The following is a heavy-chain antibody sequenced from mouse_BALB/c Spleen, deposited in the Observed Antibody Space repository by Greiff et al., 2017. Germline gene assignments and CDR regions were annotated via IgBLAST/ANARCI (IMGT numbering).Heavy chain of an antibody. CDR1: GYTFTSYW. CDR2: INPSTGYT. D-gene: IGHD4-1*01. V-gene: IGHV1-7*01. CDR3: ARETGTRGAWFAY. Sequence: QVQLKQSGAELAKPGASVKMSCKASGYTFTSYWMHWVKQRPGQGLEWIGYINPSTGYTEYNQKFKDKATLTADKSSSTAYMQLSSLTSEDSAVYYCARETGTRGAWFAYWGQGTLVTVSA. J-gene: IGHJ3*01.